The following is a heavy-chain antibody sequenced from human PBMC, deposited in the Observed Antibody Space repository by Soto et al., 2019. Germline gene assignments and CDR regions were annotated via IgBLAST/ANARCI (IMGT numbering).Heavy chain of an antibody. D-gene: IGHD2-8*01. J-gene: IGHJ4*02. Sequence: GGSLRLSCAASGFTFSSYAMSWVRQAPGKGLEWVSAISGSGGSTYYADSVKGRFTISRDNSKNTLYLQMNSLRAEDTAVYYCAKDRDGISYTLSRYCTNGVCYFDYWGQGTLVTVSS. CDR3: AKDRDGISYTLSRYCTNGVCYFDY. CDR2: ISGSGGST. V-gene: IGHV3-23*01. CDR1: GFTFSSYA.